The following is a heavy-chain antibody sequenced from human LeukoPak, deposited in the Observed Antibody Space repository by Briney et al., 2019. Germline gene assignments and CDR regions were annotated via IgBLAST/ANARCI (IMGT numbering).Heavy chain of an antibody. V-gene: IGHV3-23*01. D-gene: IGHD3-22*01. J-gene: IGHJ5*02. CDR2: ISGSGGST. CDR1: GFTFSSYA. CDR3: AKDNVYYDSSGYYNWFDP. Sequence: GGSLRLSCAASGFTFSSYAMSWVRQAPGKGLEWVSAISGSGGSTYYADSVKGRFTISRDNSKNTLYLQMNSLRAEDTAVYYCAKDNVYYDSSGYYNWFDPWCQGTLVTVSS.